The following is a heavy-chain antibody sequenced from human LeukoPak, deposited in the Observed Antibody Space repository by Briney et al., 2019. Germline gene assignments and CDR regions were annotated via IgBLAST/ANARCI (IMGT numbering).Heavy chain of an antibody. Sequence: GGSLRLSCAASGFTFSSYSMNWVRQAPGKGLEWVSSISSSSSYIHYADSVKGRFTISRDNAKNSLYLQMNSLRADDTAVYYCARGGHDPGIPFDIWGQGTMVTVSS. D-gene: IGHD1-1*01. CDR3: ARGGHDPGIPFDI. CDR1: GFTFSSYS. J-gene: IGHJ3*02. V-gene: IGHV3-21*01. CDR2: ISSSSSYI.